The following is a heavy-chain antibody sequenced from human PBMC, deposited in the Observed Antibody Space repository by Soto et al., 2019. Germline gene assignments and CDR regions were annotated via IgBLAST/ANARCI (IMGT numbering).Heavy chain of an antibody. D-gene: IGHD2-15*01. CDR2: MNPNSGNT. Sequence: QVQLVQSGAEVKKPGASVKVSCKASGYTFTSYDINWVRQATGQGREWMGWMNPNSGNTGYAQKFQGRVTMTRNTSISTAYMELSRLRSEDTAVYYCARGGIVVVVAAHNWFDPWGQGTLVTVSS. J-gene: IGHJ5*02. CDR3: ARGGIVVVVAAHNWFDP. V-gene: IGHV1-8*01. CDR1: GYTFTSYD.